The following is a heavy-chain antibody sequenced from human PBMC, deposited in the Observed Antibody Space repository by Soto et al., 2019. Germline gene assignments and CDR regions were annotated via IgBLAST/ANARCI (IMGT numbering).Heavy chain of an antibody. Sequence: SGPTLVNPTQTLTLTCTFSGFSLSTSGVGVGWIRQPPGKALEWLALIYWDDDKRYSPSLKSRLTITKDTSKNQVVLTMTNMDTVDTATYYCAHRRDTAAGTYFDYWGQGTLVTVSS. CDR2: IYWDDDK. D-gene: IGHD6-13*01. CDR1: GFSLSTSGVG. J-gene: IGHJ4*02. CDR3: AHRRDTAAGTYFDY. V-gene: IGHV2-5*02.